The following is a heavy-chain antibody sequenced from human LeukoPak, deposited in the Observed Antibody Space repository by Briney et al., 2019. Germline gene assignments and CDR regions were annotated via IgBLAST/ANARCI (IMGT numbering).Heavy chain of an antibody. CDR3: ARESNPYYYDSSGYYYDPEYFQH. CDR2: ISSSSSYI. CDR1: GFTFSSYG. Sequence: GGSLRLSCAASGFTFSSYGMHWVRQAPGKGLEWVSSISSSSSYIYYADSVKGRFTISRDNAKNSLYLQMNSLRAEDTAVYYCARESNPYYYDSSGYYYDPEYFQHWGQGTLVTVSS. D-gene: IGHD3-22*01. J-gene: IGHJ1*01. V-gene: IGHV3-21*01.